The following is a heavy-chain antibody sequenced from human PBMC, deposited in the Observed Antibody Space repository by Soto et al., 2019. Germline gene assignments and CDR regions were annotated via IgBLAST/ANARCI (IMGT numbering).Heavy chain of an antibody. CDR3: ARGGRCSSTSCFTGYFDY. J-gene: IGHJ4*02. Sequence: GESLKISCKGSGYSFTSYWIGWVRQMPGKGLEWMGIIYPGDSDTRYSPSFQGQVTTSADKSISTAYLQWSSLKASDTAMYYCARGGRCSSTSCFTGYFDYWGQGTLVTVSS. D-gene: IGHD2-2*01. V-gene: IGHV5-51*01. CDR1: GYSFTSYW. CDR2: IYPGDSDT.